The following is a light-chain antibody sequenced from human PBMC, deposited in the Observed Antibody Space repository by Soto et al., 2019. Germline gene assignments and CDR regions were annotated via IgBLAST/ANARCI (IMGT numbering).Light chain of an antibody. CDR1: QSVSSNY. CDR3: QQYGGSPPT. CDR2: GAS. J-gene: IGKJ1*01. V-gene: IGKV3-20*01. Sequence: EIVLTQSPGTLSWSPGERATLSCRASQSVSSNYLAWYRRKPGQAPRLLIYGASSRATDIPNRFSGSGSGTDFTLTITRLEPEDFAVYFCQQYGGSPPTFGQGTKVEIK.